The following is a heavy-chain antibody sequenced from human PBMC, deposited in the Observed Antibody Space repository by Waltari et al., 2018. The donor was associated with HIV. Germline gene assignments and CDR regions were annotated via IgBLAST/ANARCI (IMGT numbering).Heavy chain of an antibody. Sequence: DVQVVESGGGLVKPGRSLRLSCTGSGFTVGDYGVSWVRNAPGKGLEWVGVMRLKANGGATQYGASVKGRFTISREDSKSVAYLQMNSLEIEDTAVYFCARGGVAVPGIHYWGQGTLVTVSS. V-gene: IGHV3-49*04. J-gene: IGHJ4*02. CDR2: MRLKANGGAT. D-gene: IGHD6-19*01. CDR3: ARGGVAVPGIHY. CDR1: GFTVGDYG.